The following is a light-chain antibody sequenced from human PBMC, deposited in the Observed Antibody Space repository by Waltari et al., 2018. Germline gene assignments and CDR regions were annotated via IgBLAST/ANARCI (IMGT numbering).Light chain of an antibody. CDR3: QQYGSSPTT. CDR2: GAS. V-gene: IGKV3-20*01. Sequence: EIALTQSPGTLSLSPGDRVTLSCRASQSLSSSQLAWYQQKPGQAPRLRIYGASSRTTGIPERFSGSGSGTDVTLTISRLEPEDFAVYYCQQYGSSPTTFGGGTKVEIK. J-gene: IGKJ4*01. CDR1: QSLSSSQ.